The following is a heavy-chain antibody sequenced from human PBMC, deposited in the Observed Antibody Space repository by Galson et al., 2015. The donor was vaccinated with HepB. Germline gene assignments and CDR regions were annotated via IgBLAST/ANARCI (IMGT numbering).Heavy chain of an antibody. J-gene: IGHJ4*02. D-gene: IGHD3-16*02. CDR3: ARGPASVVYDYVWGSSRQPLYYLDS. Sequence: SETLSLTCAVYGGSFSDYYWSWIRQPPGKGLEWIGEINHSGSTNDNPSLKIRIPISVDTSKNQFSLKLTSVTAAAAAVYYCARGPASVVYDYVWGSSRQPLYYLDSWGQGTLLTVSS. CDR1: GGSFSDYY. CDR2: INHSGST. V-gene: IGHV4-34*01.